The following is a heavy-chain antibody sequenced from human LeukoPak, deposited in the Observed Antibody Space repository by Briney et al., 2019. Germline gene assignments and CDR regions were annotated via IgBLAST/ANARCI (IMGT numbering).Heavy chain of an antibody. CDR2: IIPIFGTA. D-gene: IGHD6-19*01. Sequence: GASVKVSCKASGGTFSSYAISWVRQAPGQGLEWMGGIIPIFGTANYAQKFQGRVTITADESTSTAYMELSSLRSEDTAVYYCARRSSGWYPHNWFDPWGQGTPVTVSS. V-gene: IGHV1-69*13. CDR1: GGTFSSYA. CDR3: ARRSSGWYPHNWFDP. J-gene: IGHJ5*02.